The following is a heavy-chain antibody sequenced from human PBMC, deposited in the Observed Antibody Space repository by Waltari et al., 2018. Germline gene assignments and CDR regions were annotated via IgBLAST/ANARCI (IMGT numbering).Heavy chain of an antibody. J-gene: IGHJ4*02. D-gene: IGHD6-13*01. Sequence: QVQLVQSGAEVKRPGSSVKVSCKSSGGTFDKYDISWVRQAPGQGLEWVGGVIPILGGGNYAQKFRGRVTITADESTDTAYMELSSLRSEDTAIYYCAKDHAAMKYSSTFDYWGQGTLVIVSS. CDR1: GGTFDKYD. V-gene: IGHV1-69*11. CDR2: VIPILGGG. CDR3: AKDHAAMKYSSTFDY.